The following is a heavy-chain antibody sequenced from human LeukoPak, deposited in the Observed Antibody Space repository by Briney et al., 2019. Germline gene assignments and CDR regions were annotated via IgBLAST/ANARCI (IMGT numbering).Heavy chain of an antibody. CDR2: IYSGGST. CDR3: ARDVSAVGGLERPATLGY. Sequence: HPGGSLRLSCAASGFTVSSNYMSWVRQGPGKGLEWVSVIYSGGSTYYADSVKGRFTISRDNSKNTLYLQMNSLRPEDTAVYYCARDVSAVGGLERPATLGYWGQGTLVTVSS. J-gene: IGHJ4*02. D-gene: IGHD1-1*01. V-gene: IGHV3-53*05. CDR1: GFTVSSNY.